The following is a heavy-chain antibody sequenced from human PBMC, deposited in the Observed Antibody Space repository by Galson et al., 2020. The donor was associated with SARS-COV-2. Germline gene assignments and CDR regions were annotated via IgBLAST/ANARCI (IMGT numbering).Heavy chain of an antibody. CDR2: IWYDGSNK. V-gene: IGHV3-33*01. CDR1: GFTFSSYG. Sequence: GGSLRLSCAASGFTFSSYGMHWVRQAPGKGLEWVAVIWYDGSNKYYADSVKGRFTISRDNSKNTLYLQMNSLRAEDTAVYYCARGRSLGGTTGDYFDYWGQGTLVTVSS. D-gene: IGHD1-7*01. J-gene: IGHJ4*02. CDR3: ARGRSLGGTTGDYFDY.